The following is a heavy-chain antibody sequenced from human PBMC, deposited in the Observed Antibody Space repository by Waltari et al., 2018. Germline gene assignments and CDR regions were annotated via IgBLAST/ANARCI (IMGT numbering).Heavy chain of an antibody. CDR2: MYYSGTT. Sequence: QLQLQESGPGLMKPSETLSLTCTVSGGSISRSSYYWGWIRQSPGKGLEWIASMYYSGTTDYNPTRESRVTISGDTSKNQFSLRLSSVTAADTAVYYCARHWKRNGYRFDPWGQGTLVTVSS. CDR1: GGSISRSSYY. J-gene: IGHJ5*02. V-gene: IGHV4-39*01. CDR3: ARHWKRNGYRFDP. D-gene: IGHD5-12*01.